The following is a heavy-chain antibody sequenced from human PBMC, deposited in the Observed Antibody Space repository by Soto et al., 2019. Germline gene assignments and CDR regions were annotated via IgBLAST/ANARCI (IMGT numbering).Heavy chain of an antibody. D-gene: IGHD2-21*02. CDR1: GFTFSNYA. CDR3: ANDNLEVTPGMDV. V-gene: IGHV3-23*01. CDR2: IRGSATTT. J-gene: IGHJ6*02. Sequence: EVQLLESGGGLVQPGGSLRLSCVASGFTFSNYAMSWVRQAPGKGLEWVSAIRGSATTTYYADSVTGRFTISRDNSKNALYLQMNSLRVEETAIYYCANDNLEVTPGMDVWGQGTTVTVSS.